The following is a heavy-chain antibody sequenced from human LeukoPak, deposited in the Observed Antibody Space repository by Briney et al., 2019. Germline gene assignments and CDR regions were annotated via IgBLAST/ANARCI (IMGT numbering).Heavy chain of an antibody. CDR2: ISAYNGNT. D-gene: IGHD3-3*01. J-gene: IGHJ4*02. Sequence: ASVKVSCKASGYTFTSYGISWVRQAPGQGLERMGWISAYNGNTNYAQKLQGRVTMTTDTSTSTAYMELRSLRSDDTAVYYCARGSYDFWSGYYGPIYYFDYWGQGTLVTVSS. CDR1: GYTFTSYG. V-gene: IGHV1-18*01. CDR3: ARGSYDFWSGYYGPIYYFDY.